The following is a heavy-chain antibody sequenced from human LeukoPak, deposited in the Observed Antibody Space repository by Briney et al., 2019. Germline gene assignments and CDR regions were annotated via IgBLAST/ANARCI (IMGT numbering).Heavy chain of an antibody. CDR1: GGTFSGYA. Sequence: ASVKVSCKASGGTFSGYAIDWVRQAPGQGLEWMGWINANSGGTSYAQKFQGRVTVTRDTSISTAYMELARLTSDDTAAYYCARDPIDGYYYFDYWGQGTLVTVSS. J-gene: IGHJ4*02. D-gene: IGHD5-24*01. V-gene: IGHV1-2*02. CDR2: INANSGGT. CDR3: ARDPIDGYYYFDY.